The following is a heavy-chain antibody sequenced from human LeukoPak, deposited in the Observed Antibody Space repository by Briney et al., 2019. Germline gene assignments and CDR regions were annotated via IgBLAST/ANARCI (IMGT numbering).Heavy chain of an antibody. CDR2: INHSGST. CDR3: ARRPPNYYYYMDV. Sequence: SETLSLTCAVSGGSFSGYYWSWIRQPPGKGLEWIGEINHSGSTNYNPSLKSRVTVSVDTSKNQFSLKLSSVTAADTAVYYCARRPPNYYYYMDVWGKGTTVTVSS. CDR1: GGSFSGYY. J-gene: IGHJ6*03. V-gene: IGHV4-34*01.